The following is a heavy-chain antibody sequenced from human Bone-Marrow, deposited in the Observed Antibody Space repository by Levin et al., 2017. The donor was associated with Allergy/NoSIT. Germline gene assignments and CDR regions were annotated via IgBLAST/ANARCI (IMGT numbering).Heavy chain of an antibody. D-gene: IGHD3-9*01. CDR3: ARDDYSDFTGWV. CDR2: ISSRGST. Sequence: SETLSLTCTVSGASVSSDTYYWSWIRQPPGTGLEWIGYISSRGSTYYSPSLRTRVTISFHTSMNQFSLNLNSVTAADTAVYYCARDDYSDFTGWVWGQGSLVTVSS. CDR1: GASVSSDTYY. J-gene: IGHJ4*02. V-gene: IGHV4-61*01.